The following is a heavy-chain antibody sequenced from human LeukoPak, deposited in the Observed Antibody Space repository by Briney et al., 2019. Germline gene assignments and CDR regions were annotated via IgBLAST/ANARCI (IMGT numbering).Heavy chain of an antibody. Sequence: GGSLRLSCVASGISFSSYWMAWVRQAPGKGLEWVANIKYDGTHKFYADSVKGRFTISRDNAKNSLFLEMNSLRADDTAVYFCASSLDSSGNDWGQGTLVTVSS. J-gene: IGHJ4*02. CDR2: IKYDGTHK. D-gene: IGHD3-22*01. CDR1: GISFSSYW. V-gene: IGHV3-7*01. CDR3: ASSLDSSGND.